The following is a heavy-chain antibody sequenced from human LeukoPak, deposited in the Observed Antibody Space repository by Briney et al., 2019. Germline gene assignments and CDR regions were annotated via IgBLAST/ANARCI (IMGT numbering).Heavy chain of an antibody. CDR2: ISDRGKT. D-gene: IGHD3-3*01. CDR3: AKLPTIFGVADSFDI. Sequence: GGSLILSCEASGITFSSYDMSWVRQAPGKGLEWISAISDRGKTDYADSVKGRFTISRDNSKNTLYLRLSSLRAEDTAMYYCAKLPTIFGVADSFDIWGQGTFVTVSS. V-gene: IGHV3-23*01. CDR1: GITFSSYD. J-gene: IGHJ3*02.